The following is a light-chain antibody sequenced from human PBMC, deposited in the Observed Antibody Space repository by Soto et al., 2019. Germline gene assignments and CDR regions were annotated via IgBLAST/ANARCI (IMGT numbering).Light chain of an antibody. J-gene: IGLJ2*01. CDR1: SGRSTYI. CDR3: ETWDSHTQI. Sequence: QPVLTQSSSASASLGSSVKLTCTLSSGRSTYIIAWHQQQPGKAPQFLMKVEGSGSYNKGSGVPDRFSGSTSGSDRYLTISNLHSEDEADYYCETWDSHTQIFGGGTQLTVL. CDR2: VEGSGSY. V-gene: IGLV4-60*03.